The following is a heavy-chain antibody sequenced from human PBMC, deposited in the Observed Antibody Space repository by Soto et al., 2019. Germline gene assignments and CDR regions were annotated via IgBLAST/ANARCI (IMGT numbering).Heavy chain of an antibody. CDR1: GGTFSSYA. CDR3: ARATMIVVVPAGEYYYYGMDV. CDR2: IIPIFGTA. J-gene: IGHJ6*02. D-gene: IGHD3-22*01. V-gene: IGHV1-69*13. Sequence: SVKVSCKASGGTFSSYAISWVRQAPGQGLEWMGGIIPIFGTANYAQKFQGRVTITADESTSTAYMELSSLRSEDTAVYYCARATMIVVVPAGEYYYYGMDVWGQGTTVTVS.